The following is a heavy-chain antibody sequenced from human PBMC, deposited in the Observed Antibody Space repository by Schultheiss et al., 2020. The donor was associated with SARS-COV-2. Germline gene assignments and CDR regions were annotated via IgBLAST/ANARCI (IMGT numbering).Heavy chain of an antibody. Sequence: SETLSLTCAVYGGSFSGYYWSWIRQPPGKGLEWIGSIYYSGSTNYNPSLKSRVTMSVDTSKNQFSLKLSSVTAADTAVYYCARGKDIVATIHDAFDIWGQGTMVTVSS. D-gene: IGHD5-12*01. CDR2: IYYSGST. CDR3: ARGKDIVATIHDAFDI. V-gene: IGHV4-34*01. J-gene: IGHJ3*02. CDR1: GGSFSGYY.